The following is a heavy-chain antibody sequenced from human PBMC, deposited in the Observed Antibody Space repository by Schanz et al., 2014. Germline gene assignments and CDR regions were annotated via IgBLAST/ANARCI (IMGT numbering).Heavy chain of an antibody. J-gene: IGHJ4*02. Sequence: EAQVVESGGGLVKPGGSLRLSCVASGFTFSNAWMNWVRQGPGNRLEWVGHSRNKGHSYTSEYAASVKGRFTISRDESESSLYLQMDSLKTEDTAVYYCARRNFYDKSAAFDYWGQGSLVTVSS. D-gene: IGHD3-9*01. V-gene: IGHV3-72*01. CDR1: GFTFSNAW. CDR2: SRNKGHSYTS. CDR3: ARRNFYDKSAAFDY.